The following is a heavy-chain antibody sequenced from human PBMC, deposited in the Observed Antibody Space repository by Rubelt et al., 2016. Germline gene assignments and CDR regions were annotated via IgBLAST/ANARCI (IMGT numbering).Heavy chain of an antibody. Sequence: QVQLQQWGAGLLKPSETLSLTCAVYGGSFSGYYWSWIRQPPGKGLEWIGYIYYSGGTNYNPSLKSRVTISVDTSKNQFSLKLSSVTAADTAVYYCASSLLAVAGYYFDYWGQGTLVTVSS. J-gene: IGHJ4*02. CDR2: IYYSGGT. CDR3: ASSLLAVAGYYFDY. CDR1: GGSFSGYY. D-gene: IGHD6-19*01. V-gene: IGHV4-34*11.